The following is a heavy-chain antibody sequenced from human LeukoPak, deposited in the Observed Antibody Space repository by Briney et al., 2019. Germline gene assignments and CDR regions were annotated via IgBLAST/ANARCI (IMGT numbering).Heavy chain of an antibody. CDR2: ISYDGSNK. CDR1: RFTFSSYA. Sequence: PGGSLRLSCAASRFTFSSYAMHWVRQAPGKGLEWVAVISYDGSNKYYADSVKGRFTISRDNSKNTLYLQMNSLRAEDTAVYYCARAQLAYSSGYSGEFDYWGQGTLVTVSS. J-gene: IGHJ4*02. V-gene: IGHV3-30-3*01. D-gene: IGHD6-19*01. CDR3: ARAQLAYSSGYSGEFDY.